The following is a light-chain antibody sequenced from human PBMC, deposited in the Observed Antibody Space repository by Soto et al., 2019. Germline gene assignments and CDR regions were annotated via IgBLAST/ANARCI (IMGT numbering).Light chain of an antibody. Sequence: EIVLTQSPGTLSLSPGERATLSCRASQHFGSSYLAWYQQTPGQAPRLLIFGTSNRAPGIPDRFTGSGSGPDFTLTISSLEPEDAAVDFCQQYGDSPWTFGQGTKVEIK. CDR1: QHFGSSY. V-gene: IGKV3-20*01. CDR3: QQYGDSPWT. J-gene: IGKJ1*01. CDR2: GTS.